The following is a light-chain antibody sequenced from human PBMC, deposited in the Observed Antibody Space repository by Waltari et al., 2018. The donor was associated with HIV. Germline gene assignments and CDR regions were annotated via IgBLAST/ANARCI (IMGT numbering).Light chain of an antibody. CDR3: NSYTSSSTLV. V-gene: IGLV2-14*01. CDR2: DVS. CDR1: SSDVGIYNY. J-gene: IGLJ3*02. Sequence: QPALTQPASVSGSPGQSITISCTGTSSDVGIYNYVSWYQQHPGKAPKLMIYDVSNRPSGVSTRFSGSKSDNTASLTISGLQAEDEADYYCNSYTSSSTLVFGGGTKLTVL.